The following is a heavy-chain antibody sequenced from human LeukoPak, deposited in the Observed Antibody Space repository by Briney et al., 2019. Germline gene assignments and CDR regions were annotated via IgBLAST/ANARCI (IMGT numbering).Heavy chain of an antibody. Sequence: SETLSLTCAIYGGSFSGYYWSWIRQPPGKGLEWIGEINHSGSTNYDPSLKSRVTISVDTSKNQFSLKLSSVTAADTAVYYCARGPSTRRRYSSSWYAGGWFDPWGQGTLVTVSS. CDR1: GGSFSGYY. CDR2: INHSGST. V-gene: IGHV4-34*01. J-gene: IGHJ5*02. CDR3: ARGPSTRRRYSSSWYAGGWFDP. D-gene: IGHD6-13*01.